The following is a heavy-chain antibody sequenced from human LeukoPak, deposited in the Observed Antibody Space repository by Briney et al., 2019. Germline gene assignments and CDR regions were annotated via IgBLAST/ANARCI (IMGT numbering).Heavy chain of an antibody. D-gene: IGHD2-8*02. CDR3: ARVLVDAFDI. V-gene: IGHV4-59*01. J-gene: IGHJ3*02. CDR2: IYYSGST. CDR1: GGSFSGYY. Sequence: PSETLSLTCAVYGGSFSGYYWSWIRQPPGKGLEWIGYIYYSGSTNYNPSLKSRVTISVDTSKNQFSLKLSSVTAADTAVYYCARVLVDAFDIWGQGTMVTVSS.